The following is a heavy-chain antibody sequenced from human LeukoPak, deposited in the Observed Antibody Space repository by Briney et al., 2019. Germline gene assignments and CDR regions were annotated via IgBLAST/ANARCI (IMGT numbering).Heavy chain of an antibody. V-gene: IGHV4-34*01. D-gene: IGHD3-22*01. CDR3: ARDRRYYHDTGGQFVY. J-gene: IGHJ4*02. Sequence: PSETLSLTCAVYGGSFSGYYWSWIRQPPGKGLEWIGEINHSGSTNYNPSLKSRVTISVDTSKNQFSLKLSSVTAADTAVYYCARDRRYYHDTGGQFVYWGQGTLVTGSS. CDR1: GGSFSGYY. CDR2: INHSGST.